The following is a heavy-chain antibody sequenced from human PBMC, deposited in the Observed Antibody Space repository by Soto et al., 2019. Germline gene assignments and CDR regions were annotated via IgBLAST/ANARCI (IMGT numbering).Heavy chain of an antibody. CDR3: ARDLGSGRVDP. Sequence: QVQLVESGGGLVKPGGSLRLSCAASGFTFSDYYMSWIRQAPGKGLEWVSYISSSSSYTNYADSVKGRFTISRDNAKNSLYLQMTSLRAEDTAVYYCARDLGSGRVDPWGQGTLVTVSS. CDR1: GFTFSDYY. J-gene: IGHJ5*02. CDR2: ISSSSSYT. V-gene: IGHV3-11*05. D-gene: IGHD3-10*01.